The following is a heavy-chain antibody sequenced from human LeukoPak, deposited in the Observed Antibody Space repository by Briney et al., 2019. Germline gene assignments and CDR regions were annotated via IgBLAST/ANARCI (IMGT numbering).Heavy chain of an antibody. V-gene: IGHV1-2*02. CDR3: ARALQLAGYMDV. CDR1: GYTFTGYY. D-gene: IGHD5-18*01. Sequence: ASVKVSCKASGYTFTGYYMHWVRQAPGQGLEWMGWINPNSGGTNYAQKFQGRVTMTRDTSISTAYMELSRLRSEDTAVYYCARALQLAGYMDVWGKGTTVTVSS. J-gene: IGHJ6*03. CDR2: INPNSGGT.